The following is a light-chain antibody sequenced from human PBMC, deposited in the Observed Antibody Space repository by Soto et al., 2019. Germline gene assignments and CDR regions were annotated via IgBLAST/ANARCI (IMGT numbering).Light chain of an antibody. CDR1: QSVSSSS. J-gene: IGKJ1*01. Sequence: EIVLTQSPGTLSFSPGERATLSCRASQSVSSSSLAWYQQKPGQAPRLLISGASSRAADIPDRFSGSGSGTDFTLTINRLEPEDFAVYYCQQYDSSPRTFGQGTKVDIK. CDR2: GAS. CDR3: QQYDSSPRT. V-gene: IGKV3-20*01.